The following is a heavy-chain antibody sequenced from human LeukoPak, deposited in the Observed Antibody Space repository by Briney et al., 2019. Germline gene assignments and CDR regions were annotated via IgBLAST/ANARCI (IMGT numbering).Heavy chain of an antibody. CDR3: ARGAVVVPGAMSDS. Sequence: ASVKVSCKASGYTFTSYAMNWVRQAPGQGLEWMGWINTDTGGTNYAQGFQGRVTMTRDTSISTPYMELSRLRSDDTAVYYCARGAVVVPGAMSDSWGQGTLVTVSS. CDR1: GYTFTSYA. V-gene: IGHV1-2*02. D-gene: IGHD2-2*01. CDR2: INTDTGGT. J-gene: IGHJ4*02.